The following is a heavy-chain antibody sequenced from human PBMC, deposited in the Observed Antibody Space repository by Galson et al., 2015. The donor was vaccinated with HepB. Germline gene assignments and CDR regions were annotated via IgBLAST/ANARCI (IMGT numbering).Heavy chain of an antibody. J-gene: IGHJ3*02. Sequence: SLRLSCAASGFTFSNAWMNWVRQAPGKGLEWVGRIKSKTDGGTTDYAAPVKGRFTISRDDSKNTLYLQMNSLKTEDTAVYYCTTADYGDYDAFDIWGQGTMVTVSS. D-gene: IGHD4-17*01. V-gene: IGHV3-15*07. CDR1: GFTFSNAW. CDR2: IKSKTDGGTT. CDR3: TTADYGDYDAFDI.